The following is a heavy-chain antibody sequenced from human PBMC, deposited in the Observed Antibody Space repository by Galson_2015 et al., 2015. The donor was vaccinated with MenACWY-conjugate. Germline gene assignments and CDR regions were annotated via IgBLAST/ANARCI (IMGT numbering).Heavy chain of an antibody. J-gene: IGHJ3*01. D-gene: IGHD3-16*01. CDR2: IKQDGSVH. Sequence: GVSCGSNWMGGGRQGPGKGVEWEANIKQDGSVHNYVDSVKGRISICRDNAKNSFYLQMNSLRVEDTAVYYCATNRPKILYWCQGTIVTVSS. CDR1: GVSCGSNW. CDR3: ATNRPKILY. V-gene: IGHV3-7*03.